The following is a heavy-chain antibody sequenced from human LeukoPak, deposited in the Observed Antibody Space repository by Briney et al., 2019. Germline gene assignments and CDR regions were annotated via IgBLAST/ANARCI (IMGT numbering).Heavy chain of an antibody. CDR2: ISSDGTNK. J-gene: IGHJ4*02. D-gene: IGHD2-21*01. V-gene: IGHV3-30*03. CDR3: RAATRYLDYSYDY. Sequence: GGSLRLSCAASRFTFSIFGMHWVRQAPGKGLEWIAVISSDGTNKYYADSVRGRFTISRENSKDTLYLQMSSLRIEETPIYSYRAATRYLDYSYDYWGQGTLVTVSS. CDR1: RFTFSIFG.